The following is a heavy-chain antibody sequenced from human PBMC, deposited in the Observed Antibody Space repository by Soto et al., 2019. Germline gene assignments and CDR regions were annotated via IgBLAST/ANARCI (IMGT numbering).Heavy chain of an antibody. CDR1: GYTFTSYD. V-gene: IGHV1-8*01. J-gene: IGHJ4*02. CDR2: MNPNSGNT. D-gene: IGHD6-19*01. CDR3: ARELAVAGFDY. Sequence: QVQLVQSGAEXXKPGASVXVSXKASGYTFTSYDINWVRQATGQGLEWMGWMNPNSGNTGYAQKFQGRVTMTRNTSISTAYMELSSLRSEDTAVYYCARELAVAGFDYWGQGTLVTVSS.